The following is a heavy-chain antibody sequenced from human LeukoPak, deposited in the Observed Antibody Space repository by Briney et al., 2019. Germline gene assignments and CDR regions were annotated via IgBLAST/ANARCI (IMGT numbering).Heavy chain of an antibody. CDR2: IYTGGNT. D-gene: IGHD3-22*01. CDR3: ARGDDSGYYAYFDY. V-gene: IGHV3-53*01. CDR1: GFTFDSNY. Sequence: GGSLRLSCAASGFTFDSNYLSWVRQAPGKGLEWVSTIYTGGNTYYAASVKGRFTISRDFSKNTVFLHMNSLRAEDTAMYYCARGDDSGYYAYFDYWGQGALVTVSS. J-gene: IGHJ4*02.